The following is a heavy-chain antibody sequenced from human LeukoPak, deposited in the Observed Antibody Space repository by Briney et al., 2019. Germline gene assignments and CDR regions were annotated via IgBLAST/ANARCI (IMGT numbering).Heavy chain of an antibody. D-gene: IGHD3-22*01. V-gene: IGHV3-23*01. CDR2: ISGSGGST. CDR1: GFTFSNYA. Sequence: PVGSLRLSCAASGFTFSNYAMSWVRQAPGKGLEWVSVISGSGGSTYYTDSVKGRFTISRGNSKNTLYLQMNSLRAEDTGVYYCARCDSSGYYYSGVVYWGQGTLVTVSS. CDR3: ARCDSSGYYYSGVVY. J-gene: IGHJ4*02.